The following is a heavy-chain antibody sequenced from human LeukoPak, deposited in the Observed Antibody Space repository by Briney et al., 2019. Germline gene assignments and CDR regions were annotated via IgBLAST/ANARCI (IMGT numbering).Heavy chain of an antibody. CDR1: GFTFSSYA. D-gene: IGHD6-19*01. V-gene: IGHV3-23*01. CDR2: IGGSGGST. J-gene: IGHJ4*02. Sequence: GGSLRLSCAASGFTFSSYAMSWVRQAPGKGLEWVSAIGGSGGSTYYADSVKGRFTISRDNSKNTLYLQMNSLRAEDTAVYYCAKGIAVALGLDYWGQGTLVTVSS. CDR3: AKGIAVALGLDY.